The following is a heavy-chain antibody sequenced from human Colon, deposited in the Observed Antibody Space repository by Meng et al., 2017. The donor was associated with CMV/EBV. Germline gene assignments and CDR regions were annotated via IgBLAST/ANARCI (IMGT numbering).Heavy chain of an antibody. CDR2: IYPQDGGT. CDR1: GYTFTANH. V-gene: IGHV1-2*02. D-gene: IGHD6-13*01. CDR3: VRESWYFDF. Sequence: HGHLVQSGTEVKKPGASVKVSCKTSGYTFTANHLHWVRQAPGQGLEWMGWIYPQDGGTYFAQKFQDRVTLTRDTSITTAYMELSGLTSDDTAIYYCVRESWYFDFWGEGTLVTVSS. J-gene: IGHJ4*02.